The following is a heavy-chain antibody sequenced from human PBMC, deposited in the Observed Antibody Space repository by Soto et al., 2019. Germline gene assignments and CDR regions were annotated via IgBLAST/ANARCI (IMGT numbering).Heavy chain of an antibody. CDR2: ISAYTGNT. J-gene: IGHJ6*02. V-gene: IGHV1-18*01. Sequence: QVQLVQSGAEVKKPGASVKVSCKASGYAFTNYGISWVRQAPGQGLEWMGWISAYTGNTNYEQKVQGRVTMTTDTSTSTAYMEVRSLRSDDTAVYYCARESPTRGVDVWGQGTTVTVSS. CDR3: ARESPTRGVDV. CDR1: GYAFTNYG.